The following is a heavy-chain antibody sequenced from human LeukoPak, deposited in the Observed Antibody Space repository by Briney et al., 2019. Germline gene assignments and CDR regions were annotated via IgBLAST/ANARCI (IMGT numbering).Heavy chain of an antibody. D-gene: IGHD1-26*01. CDR3: ASQQGGSFAFDD. Sequence: ASVKVSCKVSGSTVTDLSIHWVRQAPGKGLQWMGSFDLEDGETFYEENFEGGVTMTEDSSTDTAYMELSSLRTDDTAMYYCASQQGGSFAFDDWGQGTLVTVSS. CDR2: FDLEDGET. J-gene: IGHJ4*02. CDR1: GSTVTDLS. V-gene: IGHV1-24*01.